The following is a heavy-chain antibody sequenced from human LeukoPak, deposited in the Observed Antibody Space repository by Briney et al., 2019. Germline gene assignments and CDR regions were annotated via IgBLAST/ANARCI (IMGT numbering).Heavy chain of an antibody. Sequence: SETLSLTCAVSDGSVTSSHYYWGWIRQPPGKGLEWIGSIYFGGSTYNNPSLESRVTISIDMSKNQFSLNLSSVTAADTAVYYCARCNYYGSGSYHEGFFRFWGQGTMVTVSS. CDR3: ARCNYYGSGSYHEGFFRF. J-gene: IGHJ3*01. CDR1: DGSVTSSHYY. D-gene: IGHD3-10*01. V-gene: IGHV4-39*01. CDR2: IYFGGST.